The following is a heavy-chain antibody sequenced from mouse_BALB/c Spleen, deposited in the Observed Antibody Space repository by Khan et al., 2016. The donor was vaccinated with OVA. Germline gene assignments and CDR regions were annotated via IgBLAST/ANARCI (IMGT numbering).Heavy chain of an antibody. Sequence: LQQSGPELVMPGALVKISCKASGYTFTAYDINWVRQRPGQGLEWIGWIYPGDGSTKYNENLKDKATLTVDKSSNTAYMQLSSLTSEKSAVYFSAREGVRGGAMDYWGQGTAVAVSA. CDR3: AREGVRGGAMDY. D-gene: IGHD6-1*01. CDR2: IYPGDGST. V-gene: IGHV1S33*01. CDR1: GYTFTAYD. J-gene: IGHJ4*01.